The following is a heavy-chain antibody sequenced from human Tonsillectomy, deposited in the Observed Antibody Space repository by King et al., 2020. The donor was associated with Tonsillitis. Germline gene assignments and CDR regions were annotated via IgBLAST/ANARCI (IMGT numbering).Heavy chain of an antibody. D-gene: IGHD6-13*01. CDR2: IYSSGTT. V-gene: IGHV4-4*07. CDR1: GGSIISYY. Sequence: VQLQESGPGLVKPSETLSLTCTVSGGSIISYYWSWIRQPAGKGLEWSGRIYSSGTTDYNPSLKSRVTMSVDTSKNQFSLRLNSVTAADTAVYYCARDIPAGGTKFDPWGQGTLVTVSS. J-gene: IGHJ5*02. CDR3: ARDIPAGGTKFDP.